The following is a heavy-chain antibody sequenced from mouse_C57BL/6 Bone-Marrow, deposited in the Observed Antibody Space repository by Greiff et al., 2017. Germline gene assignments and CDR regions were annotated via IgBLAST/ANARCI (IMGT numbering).Heavy chain of an antibody. Sequence: EVQLQQSGAELVRPGASVKLSCTASGFNIKDDYMHWVKQRPEQGLEWIGRIDPENGDTEYASKFQGKATLTADTTSNTAYLQLSRLTSEDTAVYYLTTHCSNCYAMDYWGQGTSVTVSS. CDR1: GFNIKDDY. J-gene: IGHJ4*01. CDR2: IDPENGDT. CDR3: TTHCSNCYAMDY. D-gene: IGHD2-5*01. V-gene: IGHV14-4*01.